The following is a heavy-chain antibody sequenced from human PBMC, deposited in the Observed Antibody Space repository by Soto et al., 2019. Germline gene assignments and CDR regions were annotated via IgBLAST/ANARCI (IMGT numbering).Heavy chain of an antibody. CDR3: ARGHARSFLSTVVVAAYWFDP. J-gene: IGHJ5*02. D-gene: IGHD2-15*01. CDR1: GGSFSSYY. Sequence: QVQLQQWGAGLLKPSETLSLTCAVYGGSFSSYYWSWIRQPPGKGLEWIGEINRGGSTNCNPEISHTANTNCNPSLKSRVTISVDPSKNQFSLKLRSVTAADTAVYYCARGHARSFLSTVVVAAYWFDPWGQGTLVAVSS. V-gene: IGHV4-34*01. CDR2: INRGGSTNCNPEISHTANT.